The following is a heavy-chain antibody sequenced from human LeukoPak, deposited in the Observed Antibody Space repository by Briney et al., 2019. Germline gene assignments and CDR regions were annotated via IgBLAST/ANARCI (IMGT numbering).Heavy chain of an antibody. CDR1: GFTFSSYA. CDR2: ISGSGGST. Sequence: GGSLGLSCAASGFTFSSYAMSWVRQAPGKGLEWVSAISGSGGSTYYADSVKGRFTISRDNSKNTLYLQMNSLRAEDTAVYYCARGDIVGATGRRTQDYWGQGTLVTVSS. J-gene: IGHJ4*02. D-gene: IGHD1-26*01. V-gene: IGHV3-23*01. CDR3: ARGDIVGATGRRTQDY.